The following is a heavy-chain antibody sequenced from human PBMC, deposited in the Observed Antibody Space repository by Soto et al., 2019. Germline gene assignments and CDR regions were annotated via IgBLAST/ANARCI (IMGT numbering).Heavy chain of an antibody. CDR2: IKQDESEK. J-gene: IGHJ6*02. CDR1: GFTFSSYW. Sequence: GGSLRLSCAETGFTFSSYWMSWVRQAPGKGLEWVANIKQDESEKYYVDSVKGRFAISRDNGKNTLYLQMNSLRAEDTAVYYCARVRTENYYGLDVWGQGTTVTVSS. CDR3: ARVRTENYYGLDV. V-gene: IGHV3-7*05.